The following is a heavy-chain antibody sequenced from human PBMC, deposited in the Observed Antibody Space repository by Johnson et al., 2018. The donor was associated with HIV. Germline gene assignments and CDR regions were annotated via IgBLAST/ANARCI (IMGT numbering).Heavy chain of an antibody. CDR2: ISFDGSNK. D-gene: IGHD5-18*01. CDR3: ARDGGYTFFAFDT. V-gene: IGHV3-30*03. CDR1: GFTFSTYG. Sequence: QVQLVESGGGVVQPGRSLRLSCAASGFTFSTYGMHWVRQAPGKGLEWVAVISFDGSNKNYADPVKGRFTISRYNSKSTLYLQMNSLRAEDTAIYYCARDGGYTFFAFDTWGRGTLVTVSS. J-gene: IGHJ3*02.